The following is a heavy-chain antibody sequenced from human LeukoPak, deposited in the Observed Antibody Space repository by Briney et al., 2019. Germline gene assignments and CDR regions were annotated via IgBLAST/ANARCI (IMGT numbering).Heavy chain of an antibody. V-gene: IGHV3-9*01. CDR3: AKDKAPYYDSSGLLGYYYGMDV. CDR1: GFTFDDYA. J-gene: IGHJ6*02. CDR2: ISWNSGSI. D-gene: IGHD3-22*01. Sequence: PGGSLRLSCAASGFTFDDYAMHWVRQAPGKGLEWVSGISWNSGSIGYADSVKGRFTISRDNAKNSLYLQMNSLRAEDTALYYCAKDKAPYYDSSGLLGYYYGMDVWGQGTTVTVSS.